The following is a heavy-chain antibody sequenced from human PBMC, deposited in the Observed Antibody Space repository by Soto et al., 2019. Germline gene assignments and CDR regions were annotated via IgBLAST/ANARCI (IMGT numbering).Heavy chain of an antibody. Sequence: PGGSLRLSCAASGFTFSSYWMSWVRQAPGKGLEWVANIKQDGSERYYVDSVKGRFTISRDNAKNTLYLQMNSLRAEDTAVYYCASGIRGAPYWGQGTLVTVSS. D-gene: IGHD1-1*01. CDR1: GFTFSSYW. V-gene: IGHV3-7*01. J-gene: IGHJ4*02. CDR3: ASGIRGAPY. CDR2: IKQDGSER.